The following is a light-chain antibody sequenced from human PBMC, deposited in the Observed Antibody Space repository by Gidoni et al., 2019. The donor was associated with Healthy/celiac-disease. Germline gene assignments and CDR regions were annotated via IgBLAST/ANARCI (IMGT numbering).Light chain of an antibody. CDR2: LGS. CDR1: QSLLDINGYNY. Sequence: DIVMTQSPLTLPVTPGEPASISCRSSQSLLDINGYNYLDWYLQKPGQSPQLLIYLGSNRASGVPGRFSGSGSGTYFTLKISRVEAEDVGVYYCMQALQSITFGQGTRLEIK. CDR3: MQALQSIT. J-gene: IGKJ5*01. V-gene: IGKV2-28*01.